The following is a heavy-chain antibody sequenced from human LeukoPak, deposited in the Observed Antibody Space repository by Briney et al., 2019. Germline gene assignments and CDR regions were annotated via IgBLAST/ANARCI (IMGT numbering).Heavy chain of an antibody. V-gene: IGHV3-73*01. CDR3: TRPSYDSSVSGVVY. CDR1: GFTFSGSA. CDR2: IRSKANSYAT. Sequence: PGGSLRLSCATSGFTFSGSAIHWVRQASGKGLEWVGRIRSKANSYATTDVASVKGRFTISRDDSKNTAYLEMSSLKTEDTAVYYCTRPSYDSSVSGVVYWSQGTLVTVSS. J-gene: IGHJ4*02. D-gene: IGHD3-22*01.